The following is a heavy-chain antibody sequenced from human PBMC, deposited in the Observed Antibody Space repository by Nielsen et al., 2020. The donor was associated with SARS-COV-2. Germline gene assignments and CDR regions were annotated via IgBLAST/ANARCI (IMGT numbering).Heavy chain of an antibody. J-gene: IGHJ6*03. V-gene: IGHV3-48*01. CDR3: VKERGYDYSNNYYYYYMDV. CDR2: ISSSSSTI. Sequence: WIRQPPGKGLEWVSYISSSSSTIYYADSVKGRFTISRDNSKNTLYLQMSSLRAEDTAVYYCVKERGYDYSNNYYYYYMDVWGKGTMVTVSS. D-gene: IGHD4-11*01.